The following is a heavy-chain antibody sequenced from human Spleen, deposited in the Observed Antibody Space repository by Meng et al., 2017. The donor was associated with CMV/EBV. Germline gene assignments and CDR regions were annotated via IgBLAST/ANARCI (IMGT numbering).Heavy chain of an antibody. J-gene: IGHJ4*02. CDR1: GASFSSNYW. D-gene: IGHD3-22*01. CDR2: MHHSGAT. CDR3: TRNGHYSLDC. V-gene: IGHV4-4*02. Sequence: SETLSLTCAISGASFSSNYWWSWVRQAPGKGLEWIGEMHHSGATTYNPSLKSRVTFSLDGSKTEFSLKLSSVTAADTAVYHCTRNGHYSLDCWSQGTLVTVSS.